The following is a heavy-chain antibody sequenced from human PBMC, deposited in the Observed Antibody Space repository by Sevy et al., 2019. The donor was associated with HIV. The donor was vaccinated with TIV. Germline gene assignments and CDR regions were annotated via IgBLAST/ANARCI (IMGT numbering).Heavy chain of an antibody. J-gene: IGHJ4*02. Sequence: GGSLRLSCADSGFTFSVSGMHWIRQAPGKGLEWVAVISSDGSSKYYADSVKGRFTISRDNSKRTMYLEMNSLRVEDTAVYYCAKGLVRGVLPFDYWGQGTLATVSS. CDR3: AKGLVRGVLPFDY. V-gene: IGHV3-30*18. CDR1: GFTFSVSG. D-gene: IGHD3-10*01. CDR2: ISSDGSSK.